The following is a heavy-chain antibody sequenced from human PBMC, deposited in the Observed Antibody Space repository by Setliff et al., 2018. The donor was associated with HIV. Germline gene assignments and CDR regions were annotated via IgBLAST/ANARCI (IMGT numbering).Heavy chain of an antibody. CDR2: INHSGST. CDR1: GGSFSGYY. Sequence: SETLSLTCAVYGGSFSGYYWSWIRQSPGKGLEWIGEINHSGSTNYNPSLKSRVTISVDTSKNQFSLKLSSVTAADTAVYYCASSGKEQWLVTDYWGQGTLVTVSS. V-gene: IGHV4-34*01. D-gene: IGHD6-19*01. CDR3: ASSGKEQWLVTDY. J-gene: IGHJ4*02.